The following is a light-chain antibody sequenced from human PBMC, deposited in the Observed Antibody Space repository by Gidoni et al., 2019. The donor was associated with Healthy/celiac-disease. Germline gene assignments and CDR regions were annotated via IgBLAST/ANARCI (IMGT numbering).Light chain of an antibody. CDR3: QQRSNWPT. Sequence: EIVLTQSPATLSLSPGERATLSCRASQSVSSYLDWYQQKPGQAPRLLIYDASNRATGIPARFSGSGSGTDFTLTISSLEPEDFAVYYCQQRSNWPTFXQXTKVEIK. CDR1: QSVSSY. V-gene: IGKV3-11*01. CDR2: DAS. J-gene: IGKJ1*01.